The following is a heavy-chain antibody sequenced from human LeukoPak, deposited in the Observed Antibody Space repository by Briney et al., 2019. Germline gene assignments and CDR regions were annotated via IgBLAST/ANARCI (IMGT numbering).Heavy chain of an antibody. CDR2: IIPIFGTA. D-gene: IGHD2-2*01. CDR3: ARGCSSTSCYDRRRWFDP. Sequence: ASVTVSCKASGGTFSSYAISWVRQAPGQGLEWMGGIIPIFGTANYAQKFQGRVTITADKSTSTAYMELSSLRSEDTAVYYCARGCSSTSCYDRRRWFDPWGQGTLVTVSS. J-gene: IGHJ5*02. CDR1: GGTFSSYA. V-gene: IGHV1-69*06.